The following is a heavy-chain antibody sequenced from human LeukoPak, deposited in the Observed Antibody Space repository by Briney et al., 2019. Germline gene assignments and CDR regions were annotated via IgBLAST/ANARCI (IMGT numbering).Heavy chain of an antibody. CDR3: ARTRITMVRGVIISYEVDY. CDR2: IYYSGST. J-gene: IGHJ4*02. V-gene: IGHV4-59*12. CDR1: GGSISSYY. D-gene: IGHD3-10*01. Sequence: SETLSLTCTVSGGSISSYYWSWIRQPPGKGLEWIGYIYYSGSTNYNPSLKSRVTISVDTSKNQFSLKLSSVTAADTAVYYCARTRITMVRGVIISYEVDYWGQGTLVTVSS.